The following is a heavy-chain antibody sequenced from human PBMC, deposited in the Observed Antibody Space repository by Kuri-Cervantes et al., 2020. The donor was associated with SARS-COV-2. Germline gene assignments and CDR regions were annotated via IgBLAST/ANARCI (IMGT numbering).Heavy chain of an antibody. CDR3: ARDSITMVQGVTSDAFDI. J-gene: IGHJ3*02. Sequence: GESLKISCAASGFTFSDYYMSWIRQAPGKGLEWVSYISSSGSTIYYADSVKGRFTISRDNAKNSLYLQMNSLSAEDTAVYYCARDSITMVQGVTSDAFDIWGQGTMVTVSS. CDR2: ISSSGSTI. V-gene: IGHV3-11*01. D-gene: IGHD3-10*01. CDR1: GFTFSDYY.